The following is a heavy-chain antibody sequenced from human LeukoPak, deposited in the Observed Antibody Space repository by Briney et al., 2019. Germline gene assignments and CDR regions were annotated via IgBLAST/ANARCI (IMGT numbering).Heavy chain of an antibody. D-gene: IGHD3-16*01. Sequence: SQTLSLTCAISGDSVSSNSAAWNWIRQSPSRGLEWLGRTYYRSKWYNEYTESVKSRISINADTSKNQFSLQLKSVTPEDTAVYYCARFDYGAPDYWGQGTLVTVSS. CDR2: TYYRSKWYN. CDR1: GDSVSSNSAA. J-gene: IGHJ4*02. CDR3: ARFDYGAPDY. V-gene: IGHV6-1*01.